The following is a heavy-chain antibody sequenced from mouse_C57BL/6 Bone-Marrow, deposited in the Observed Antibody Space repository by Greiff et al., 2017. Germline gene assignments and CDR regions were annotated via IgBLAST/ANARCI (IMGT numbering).Heavy chain of an antibody. Sequence: EVKVVESGPGLAKPSQTLSLTCSVTGYSITSDYWNWIRKFPGNKLEYMGYISYSGSTYYNPSLKSRISITRDTSKNQYYLQLNSVTTEDTATYYCARRNYSNSLGDWYFDVWGTGTTVTVSS. V-gene: IGHV3-8*01. CDR2: ISYSGST. CDR1: GYSITSDY. D-gene: IGHD2-5*01. J-gene: IGHJ1*03. CDR3: ARRNYSNSLGDWYFDV.